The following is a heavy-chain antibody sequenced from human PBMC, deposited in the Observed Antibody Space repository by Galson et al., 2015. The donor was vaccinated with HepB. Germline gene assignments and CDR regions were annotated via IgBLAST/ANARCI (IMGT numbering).Heavy chain of an antibody. Sequence: SLRLSCAASGFTFSSYSMNWVRQAPGKGLEWVSSISSSSSYIYYADSVKGRFTISRDNAKNSLYLQMNSLRAEDTAVYYCARDRVGAMGAFDIWGQGTMVTVSS. CDR1: GFTFSSYS. D-gene: IGHD1-26*01. CDR3: ARDRVGAMGAFDI. V-gene: IGHV3-21*01. CDR2: ISSSSSYI. J-gene: IGHJ3*02.